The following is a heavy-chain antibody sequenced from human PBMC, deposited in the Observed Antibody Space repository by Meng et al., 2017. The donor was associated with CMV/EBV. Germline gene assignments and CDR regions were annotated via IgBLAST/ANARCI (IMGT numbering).Heavy chain of an antibody. CDR2: IYYSGST. J-gene: IGHJ4*02. CDR1: GGSISSYY. D-gene: IGHD2-21*01. Sequence: SETLSLTCTVSGGSISSYYWRWIRQPPGKGLEWIGYIYYSGSTNYNPSLKSRVTISVDTSKNQFFLKLSSVTAADTAVYYCARSRGNNCGGDCYDFGYWGQGTLVTVSS. V-gene: IGHV4-59*13. CDR3: ARSRGNNCGGDCYDFGY.